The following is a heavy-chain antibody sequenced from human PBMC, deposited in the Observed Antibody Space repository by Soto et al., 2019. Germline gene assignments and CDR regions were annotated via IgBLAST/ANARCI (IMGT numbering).Heavy chain of an antibody. V-gene: IGHV4-4*07. CDR3: VRDGTKTLRDWFDP. CDR2: IYATGTT. Sequence: SEALSLTCTVSGASISGFYWSWIRKSAGKGLEWIGRIYATGTTDYNPSLKSRVMMSVDTSKKQFSLKLKSVTAADTAVYYCVRDGTKTLRDWFDPWGQGISVTVSS. CDR1: GASISGFY. J-gene: IGHJ5*02. D-gene: IGHD1-1*01.